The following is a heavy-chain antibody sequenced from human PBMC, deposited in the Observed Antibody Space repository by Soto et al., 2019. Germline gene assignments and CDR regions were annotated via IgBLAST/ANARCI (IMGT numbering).Heavy chain of an antibody. J-gene: IGHJ6*02. D-gene: IGHD6-13*01. CDR2: MNPINGAA. CDR3: GRGPSPRAPAGGPPYYDAMDL. Sequence: DSVQVSCTASGYDFTAYDINWVRQASGQGLEWMGWMNPINGAAGSARRFQGRVSMTRNTATGTAYLELTSLRSDDTAVYYCGRGPSPRAPAGGPPYYDAMDLWGQGTTXTFS. CDR1: GYDFTAYD. V-gene: IGHV1-8*02.